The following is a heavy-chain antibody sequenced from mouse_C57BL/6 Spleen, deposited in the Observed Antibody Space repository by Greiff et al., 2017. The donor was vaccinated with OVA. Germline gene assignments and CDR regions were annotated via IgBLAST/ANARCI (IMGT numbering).Heavy chain of an antibody. D-gene: IGHD6-1*01. CDR3: ARGGPPLNWYFDV. CDR2: INYDGSST. Sequence: EVKVVESEGGLVQPGSSMKLSCTASGFTFSDYYMAWVRQVPEKGLEWVANINYDGSSTYYLDSLKSRFIISRDNAKNILYLQMSSLKSEDTATYYCARGGPPLNWYFDVWGTGTTVTVSS. CDR1: GFTFSDYY. V-gene: IGHV5-16*01. J-gene: IGHJ1*03.